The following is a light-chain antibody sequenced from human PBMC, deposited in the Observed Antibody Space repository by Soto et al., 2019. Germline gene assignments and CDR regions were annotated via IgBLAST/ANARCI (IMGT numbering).Light chain of an antibody. J-gene: IGLJ3*02. CDR1: SSNIGAGYD. CDR2: VDT. V-gene: IGLV1-40*01. Sequence: QSVLTQPPSVSGAPGHRVTISCTGSSSNIGAGYDVHWYQHLPGTAPKLLIYVDTIRPSGVPDRFSGSKSGTSASLTITGLQTGDEADYYCQAYDSSLSGCVFGGGTKLTVL. CDR3: QAYDSSLSGCV.